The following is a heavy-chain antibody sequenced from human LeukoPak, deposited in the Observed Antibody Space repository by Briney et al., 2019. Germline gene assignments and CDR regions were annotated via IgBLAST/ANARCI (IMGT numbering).Heavy chain of an antibody. V-gene: IGHV4-59*12. J-gene: IGHJ6*02. CDR3: ASIVGALYYYGMDV. CDR1: GGSISSYY. Sequence: PSETLSLTCTVSGGSISSYYWSWIRQPPGKGLEWIGYIYYSGSTNYNPSLKSRVTISVDTSKSQFSLKLSSVTAADTAVYYCASIVGALYYYGMDVWGQGTTVTVSS. D-gene: IGHD1-26*01. CDR2: IYYSGST.